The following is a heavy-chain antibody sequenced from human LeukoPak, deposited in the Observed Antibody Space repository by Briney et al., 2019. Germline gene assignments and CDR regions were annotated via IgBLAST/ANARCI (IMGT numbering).Heavy chain of an antibody. D-gene: IGHD4-11*01. V-gene: IGHV4-30-4*08. CDR2: IYYSGST. CDR1: GGSISSGDYY. Sequence: SETLSLTCTVSGGSISSGDYYWSWIRQPPGKGLEWIGYIYYSGSTYYNPSLKSRVTISVDTSKNQFSLKLSSVTAADTAVYYCARAYADYSNYGYWGQGTLVTVSS. CDR3: ARAYADYSNYGY. J-gene: IGHJ4*02.